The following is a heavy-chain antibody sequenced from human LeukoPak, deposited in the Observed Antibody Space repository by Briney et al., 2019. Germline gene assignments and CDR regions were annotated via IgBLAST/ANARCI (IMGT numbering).Heavy chain of an antibody. V-gene: IGHV3-48*01. D-gene: IGHD3-22*01. CDR3: AREVSEGFDF. CDR2: ISSSTSTI. CDR1: GFTFSSYS. J-gene: IGHJ4*02. Sequence: GGSLRLSCAASGFTFSSYSMNWVRQAPGKGLEWVSYISSSTSTIYYADSVKGRFTISRDSAKNSLYLHMNSLRAEDTALYYCAREVSEGFDFWGQGTLVTVSS.